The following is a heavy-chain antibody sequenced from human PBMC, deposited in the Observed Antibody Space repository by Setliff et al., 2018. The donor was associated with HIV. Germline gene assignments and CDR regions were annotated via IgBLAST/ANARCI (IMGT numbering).Heavy chain of an antibody. Sequence: PGGSLRLSCAVSGFTFSSYPMTGVRQAPGKGLEWVANINQDGTATFYVDSVQGRFTISRDNAQNSLYLQLNSLRAEDTGVYHCARHPYGVFDYWGQGTLVTVSS. CDR1: GFTFSSYP. CDR2: INQDGTAT. D-gene: IGHD3-3*01. J-gene: IGHJ4*02. V-gene: IGHV3-7*01. CDR3: ARHPYGVFDY.